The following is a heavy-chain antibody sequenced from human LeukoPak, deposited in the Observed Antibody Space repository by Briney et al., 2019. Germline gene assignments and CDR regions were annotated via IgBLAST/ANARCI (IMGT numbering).Heavy chain of an antibody. J-gene: IGHJ4*02. Sequence: GGSLRLSCAAPGFTLNGYWMHWVRQAPGKGLVWVSRINSDGSTTSYADSVKGRFTISRDNAKNTLYLQMNSLRAEDTAVYYCARGDYGDGTGYWGQGTLVTVSS. V-gene: IGHV3-74*01. D-gene: IGHD4-17*01. CDR2: INSDGSTT. CDR3: ARGDYGDGTGY. CDR1: GFTLNGYW.